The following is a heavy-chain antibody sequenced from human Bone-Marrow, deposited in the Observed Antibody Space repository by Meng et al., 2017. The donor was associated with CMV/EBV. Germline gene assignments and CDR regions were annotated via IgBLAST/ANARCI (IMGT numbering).Heavy chain of an antibody. J-gene: IGHJ5*02. Sequence: CSGSGFVVWYVCIDSVRQAPGKVLVCGSGIISCVPNISSAASMKGLLTISRDNIKNMLYLQMNSLRAEDTAVTYCSCSVTTHRPWGQGTLVTVSS. D-gene: IGHD4-17*01. CDR3: SCSVTTHRP. CDR2: IISCVPNI. V-gene: IGHV3-74*01. CDR1: GFVVWYVC.